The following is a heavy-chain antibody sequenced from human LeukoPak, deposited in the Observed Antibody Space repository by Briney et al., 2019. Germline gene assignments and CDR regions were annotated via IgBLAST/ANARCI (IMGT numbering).Heavy chain of an antibody. V-gene: IGHV3-48*03. D-gene: IGHD6-19*01. CDR1: GFTFSSYE. J-gene: IGHJ3*02. CDR2: ISSSGSTI. CDR3: ARASSGWANNAFDI. Sequence: GGSLRLSSAASGFTFSSYEMNWVRQAPGKGLEWVSYISSSGSTIYYADSVKGRFSISRDNAKNSLYLQMNSLRAEDTAVYYCARASSGWANNAFDIWGQGTMVTVSS.